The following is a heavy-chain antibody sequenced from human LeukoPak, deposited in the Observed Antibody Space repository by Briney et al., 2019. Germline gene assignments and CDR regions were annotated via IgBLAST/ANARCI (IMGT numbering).Heavy chain of an antibody. CDR1: GYTFTSYD. Sequence: SVKVSCNASGYTFTSYDINWVRQATGQGLEWMGGIIPIFGTANYAQKFQGRVTITADESTSIAYMELSSLRSEDTAVYYCASYSSSSSLNYYYYYYMDVWGKGTTVTVSS. CDR2: IIPIFGTA. CDR3: ASYSSSSSLNYYYYYYMDV. D-gene: IGHD6-6*01. J-gene: IGHJ6*03. V-gene: IGHV1-69*13.